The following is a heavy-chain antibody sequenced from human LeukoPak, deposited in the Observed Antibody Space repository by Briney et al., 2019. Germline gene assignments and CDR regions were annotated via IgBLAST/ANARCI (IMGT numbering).Heavy chain of an antibody. D-gene: IGHD5-12*01. J-gene: IGHJ4*02. CDR1: GYTFTGYY. CDR2: INPNSGGT. Sequence: ASVKVSCKASGYTFTGYYMHWVRQAPGQGLEWMGWINPNSGGTNYAQKFQGRVTMTEDTSTDTAYMELSSLRSEDTAVYYCATIPGYNNHLPHWGQGTLVTVSS. V-gene: IGHV1-2*02. CDR3: ATIPGYNNHLPH.